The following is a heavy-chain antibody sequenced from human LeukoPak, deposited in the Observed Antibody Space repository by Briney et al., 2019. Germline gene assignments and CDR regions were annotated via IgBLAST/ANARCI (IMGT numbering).Heavy chain of an antibody. J-gene: IGHJ4*02. Sequence: GGSLRLSCAASGFTFSSYWMSWVRQAPGKGLEWVANIKQDGSEKYYVDSVKGRFTISRDNAKNSLYLQMNSLRAEDTAVYYCAKPTIYSYGSTNFDYWGQGTLVTVSS. D-gene: IGHD5-18*01. CDR2: IKQDGSEK. CDR1: GFTFSSYW. V-gene: IGHV3-7*01. CDR3: AKPTIYSYGSTNFDY.